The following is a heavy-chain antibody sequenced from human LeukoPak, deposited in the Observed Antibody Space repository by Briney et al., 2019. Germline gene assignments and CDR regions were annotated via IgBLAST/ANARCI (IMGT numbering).Heavy chain of an antibody. J-gene: IGHJ4*02. D-gene: IGHD6-13*01. V-gene: IGHV3-49*04. CDR2: IRSKAYGGTT. CDR3: TRGDVGIPAAEIDY. CDR1: GFTFSSYA. Sequence: PGGSLRLSCAASGFTFSSYAMSWVRQAPGKGLEWVGFIRSKAYGGTTEYAASVKGRFTISRDDSKSIAYLQMNSLKTEDTAVYYCTRGDVGIPAAEIDYWGQGTLVTVSS.